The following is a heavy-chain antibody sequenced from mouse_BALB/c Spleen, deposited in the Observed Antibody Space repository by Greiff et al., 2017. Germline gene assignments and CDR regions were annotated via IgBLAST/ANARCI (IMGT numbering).Heavy chain of an antibody. CDR2: INPSTGYT. CDR1: GYTFTSYW. D-gene: IGHD1-1*02. J-gene: IGHJ2*01. Sequence: VQLQQSGAELAKPGASVKMSCKASGYTFTSYWMHWVKQRPGQGLEWIGYINPSTGYTEYNQKFKDKATLTADKSSSTAYMQLSSLTSEDSAVYYCARSRWDYWGQGTTLTVSS. CDR3: ARSRWDY. V-gene: IGHV1-7*01.